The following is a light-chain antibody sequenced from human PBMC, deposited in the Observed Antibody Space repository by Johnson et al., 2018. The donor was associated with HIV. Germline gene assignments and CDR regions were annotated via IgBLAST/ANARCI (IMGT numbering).Light chain of an antibody. CDR3: LAWDTSLIAYV. CDR1: SSNIGNNF. J-gene: IGLJ1*01. CDR2: DNN. V-gene: IGLV1-51*01. Sequence: QSVLTQPPSVSAAPGQRVTRSYSGSSSNIGNNFVSWFRQLPLRAPKVLIYDNNKRPSGIPDRFSGSKSGTSATLGITRLQTGDEADYYCLAWDTSLIAYVFGTGTKVTVL.